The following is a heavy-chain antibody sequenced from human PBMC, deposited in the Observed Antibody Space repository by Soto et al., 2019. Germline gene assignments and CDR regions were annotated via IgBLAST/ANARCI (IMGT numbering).Heavy chain of an antibody. CDR1: GFTFSSYS. D-gene: IGHD5-12*01. CDR2: ISSSSSYI. J-gene: IGHJ3*02. V-gene: IGHV3-21*01. CDR3: ARVSVVATIDAFDI. Sequence: EVQLVEFGGGLVKPGGSLRLSCAASGFTFSSYSMNWVRQAPGKGLEWVSSISSSSSYIYYADSVKGRFTISRDNAKNSLYLQMNSLRAEDTAVYYCARVSVVATIDAFDIWGHATMVTVSS.